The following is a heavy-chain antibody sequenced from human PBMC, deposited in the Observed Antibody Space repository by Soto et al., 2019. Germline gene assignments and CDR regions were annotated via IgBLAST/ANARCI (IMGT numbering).Heavy chain of an antibody. Sequence: EVPLLESGGGLVQPGGSLRLSCAASGFSFNTHTLSWVRQAPGKGLVWLSSIGATGDATYYADSVKGRFTISRDNSEDTVSLQMNSLRVDDTAVYYCAILRGLRKFWGQGTLVTVSS. CDR1: GFSFNTHT. D-gene: IGHD4-17*01. CDR3: AILRGLRKF. CDR2: IGATGDAT. V-gene: IGHV3-23*01. J-gene: IGHJ4*02.